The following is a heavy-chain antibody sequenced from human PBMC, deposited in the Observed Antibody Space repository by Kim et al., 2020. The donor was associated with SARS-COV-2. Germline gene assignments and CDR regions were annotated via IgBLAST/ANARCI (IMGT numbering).Heavy chain of an antibody. D-gene: IGHD3-3*01. Sequence: SVKCRFTISRDNAKNSLYLQMNSLRAEDTAVYYCARGGVGDFWSGYHIDYWGQGTLVTVSS. V-gene: IGHV3-21*01. CDR3: ARGGVGDFWSGYHIDY. J-gene: IGHJ4*02.